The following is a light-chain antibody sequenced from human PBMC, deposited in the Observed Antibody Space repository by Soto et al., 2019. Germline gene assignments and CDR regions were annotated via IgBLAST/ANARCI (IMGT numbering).Light chain of an antibody. CDR3: QQYGGSPRVT. J-gene: IGKJ4*01. V-gene: IGKV3-20*01. CDR2: SAS. Sequence: EIVLTQSPDTLSLSPGERVTLSCRASQSVSSNYLAWYQQKPGQAPRLLIYSASSRATGIPDRFSGSGSGTEFTLTINRLEPEDFAVYYCQQYGGSPRVTFGGGTKVEIK. CDR1: QSVSSNY.